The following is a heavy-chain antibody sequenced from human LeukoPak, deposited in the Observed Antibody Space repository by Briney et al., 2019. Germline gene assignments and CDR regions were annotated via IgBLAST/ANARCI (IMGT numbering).Heavy chain of an antibody. CDR1: GGSTSSYY. Sequence: SETLSLTCTVSGGSTSSYYWNWIRQPAGKGLEWIGRFQTSGRTNYNPSLNSRVTISLETSKNQFSLKLSSVTAADTAVYYSYMDVWGKGTTVTVSS. CDR2: FQTSGRT. V-gene: IGHV4-4*07. CDR3: YMDV. J-gene: IGHJ6*03.